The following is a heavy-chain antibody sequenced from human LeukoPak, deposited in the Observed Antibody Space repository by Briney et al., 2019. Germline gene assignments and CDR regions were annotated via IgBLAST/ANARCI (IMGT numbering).Heavy chain of an antibody. V-gene: IGHV3-30*04. J-gene: IGHJ4*02. Sequence: PGGPLRLSCAASGFTFSSYAMHWVRQAPGKGLEWVAVISYDGSNKYYADSVKGRFTISRDNSKNTLYLQMNSLRAEDTAVYYCAREEEGIAAAGTIPLFDYWGQGTLVTVSS. CDR3: AREEEGIAAAGTIPLFDY. CDR1: GFTFSSYA. D-gene: IGHD6-13*01. CDR2: ISYDGSNK.